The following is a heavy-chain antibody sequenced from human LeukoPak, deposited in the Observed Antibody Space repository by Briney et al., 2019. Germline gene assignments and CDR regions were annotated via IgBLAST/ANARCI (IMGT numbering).Heavy chain of an antibody. CDR1: GFTFSSYS. D-gene: IGHD2-21*02. J-gene: IGHJ3*02. V-gene: IGHV3-21*01. CDR3: ARATYCGGDCYDAFDI. Sequence: GGSLRLSCAASGFTFSSYSMNWVRQAPGKGLEWVSSISSSSSYIYYADSVKGRFTISRDNAKNSLYLQMNSLRAEDTAVYYCARATYCGGDCYDAFDIWGQGTMVTVSS. CDR2: ISSSSSYI.